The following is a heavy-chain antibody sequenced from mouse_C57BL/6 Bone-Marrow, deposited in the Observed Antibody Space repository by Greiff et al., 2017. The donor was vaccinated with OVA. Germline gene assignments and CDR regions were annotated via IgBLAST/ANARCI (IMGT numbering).Heavy chain of an antibody. Sequence: EVQLQQSGPELVKPGASVKISCKASGYTFTDYYMNWVKQSHGKSLEWIGDINPNNGGTSYNQKFKGKATLTVDKSSSTAYMELRSLTSEDSAVYYCAISPSSYYFDYWGQGTTLTVSS. CDR1: GYTFTDYY. J-gene: IGHJ2*01. CDR2: INPNNGGT. V-gene: IGHV1-26*01. CDR3: AISPSSYYFDY.